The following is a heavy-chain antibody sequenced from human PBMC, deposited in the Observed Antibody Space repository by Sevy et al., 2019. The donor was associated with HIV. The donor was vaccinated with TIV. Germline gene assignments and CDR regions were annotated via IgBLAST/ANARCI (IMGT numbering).Heavy chain of an antibody. V-gene: IGHV3-74*01. CDR2: INSDGSST. J-gene: IGHJ4*02. D-gene: IGHD4-17*01. Sequence: GGSLRLSCAASGFTFSSYWMHWVRQAPGKGLVWVSLINSDGSSTSYADSVKGRFTISRDNAKNTLYLQMNSLRAEDTAVYYCARVRIQYGDYVKVWGQGTLVTVSS. CDR1: GFTFSSYW. CDR3: ARVRIQYGDYVKV.